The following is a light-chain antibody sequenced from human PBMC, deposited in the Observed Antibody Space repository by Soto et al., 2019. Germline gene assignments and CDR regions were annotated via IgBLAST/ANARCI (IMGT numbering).Light chain of an antibody. CDR3: QQYNNWPH. J-gene: IGKJ5*01. CDR2: GAS. V-gene: IGKV3-15*01. CDR1: QSVSSN. Sequence: EIVMTQSPATLSVSPGERATLSCRASQSVSSNLAWYQQKPGQAPRLLIYGASTRATGIPARFSGSGSGTEFTLTLSRLQSEDFAVYYWQQYNNWPHFGQGTRLEIK.